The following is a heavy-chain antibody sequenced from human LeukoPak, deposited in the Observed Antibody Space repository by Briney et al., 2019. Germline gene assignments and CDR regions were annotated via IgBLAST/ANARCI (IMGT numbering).Heavy chain of an antibody. J-gene: IGHJ4*02. Sequence: GSLRLSCAASGFTFSRYAMSWVRQAPGKGLEWVSAISFICPITYYAVSVKRRFTISRDNSKDTLYLQMNSLRAEDTAIYFCAILTTHSSSSQFDYWGQGTLVTVSS. V-gene: IGHV3-23*01. D-gene: IGHD6-6*01. CDR2: ISFICPIT. CDR3: AILTTHSSSSQFDY. CDR1: GFTFSRYA.